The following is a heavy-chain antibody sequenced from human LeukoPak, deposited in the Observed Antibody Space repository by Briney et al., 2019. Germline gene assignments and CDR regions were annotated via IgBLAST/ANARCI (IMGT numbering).Heavy chain of an antibody. CDR2: INHSGST. CDR1: GGSFSGYY. J-gene: IGHJ3*02. D-gene: IGHD5-18*01. CDR3: ARGRRGRQLWLLGGRDDAFDI. Sequence: SETLSLTCAVYGGSFSGYYWSWIRQPLGKGLEWIGEINHSGSTNYNPSLKSRVTISVDTSKNQFSLKLSSVTAADTAVYYCARGRRGRQLWLLGGRDDAFDIWGQGTMVTVSS. V-gene: IGHV4-34*01.